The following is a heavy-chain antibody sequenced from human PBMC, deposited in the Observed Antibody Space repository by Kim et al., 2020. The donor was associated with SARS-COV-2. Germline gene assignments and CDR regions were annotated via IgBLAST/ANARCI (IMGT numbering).Heavy chain of an antibody. V-gene: IGHV4-30-2*04. CDR3: ASTLLWELPTFDY. J-gene: IGHJ4*02. Sequence: YYNPSLKSRVTISVDTSKNQFSLKLSSVTAADTAVYYCASTLLWELPTFDYWGQGTLVTVSS. D-gene: IGHD1-26*01.